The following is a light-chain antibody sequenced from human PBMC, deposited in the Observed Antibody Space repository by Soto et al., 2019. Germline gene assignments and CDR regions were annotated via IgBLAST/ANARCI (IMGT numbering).Light chain of an antibody. CDR1: SSDVGSYNL. Sequence: QSVLTQPASVSGSPGQSITISCTGTSSDVGSYNLVSWYQQHPGKAPKLMIYEGSKRPSGVSNRFSGSKSGNTASLTISGLQAEDEADYYCCSYAGSSTYVFGTETKVTAL. J-gene: IGLJ1*01. CDR3: CSYAGSSTYV. V-gene: IGLV2-23*01. CDR2: EGS.